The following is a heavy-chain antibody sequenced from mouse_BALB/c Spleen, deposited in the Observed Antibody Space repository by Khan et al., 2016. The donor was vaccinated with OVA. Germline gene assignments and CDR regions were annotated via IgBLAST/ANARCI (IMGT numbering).Heavy chain of an antibody. D-gene: IGHD1-1*01. CDR1: GYTFTSYW. Sequence: VQLQQSGAELVKAGASVKMSCKASGYTFTSYWMHWVKQRLGQGLEWFAETNPTNGRTYYNEKFKSKATLTVDKSSSTAYMLLSGPTFEDSAVYYGARSKKIEATDFDYWGQGTTLTVSS. CDR3: ARSKKIEATDFDY. CDR2: TNPTNGRT. V-gene: IGHV1S81*02. J-gene: IGHJ2*01.